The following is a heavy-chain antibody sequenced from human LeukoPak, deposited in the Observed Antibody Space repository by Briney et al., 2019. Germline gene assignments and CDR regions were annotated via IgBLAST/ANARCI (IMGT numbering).Heavy chain of an antibody. D-gene: IGHD3-22*01. CDR2: ISGSGGST. CDR3: AKSEAVVVIRTAFDY. J-gene: IGHJ4*02. CDR1: GFTFSSYA. V-gene: IGHV3-23*01. Sequence: GGSLRLSCAASGFTFSSYAMSWVRQAPGKGLEWVSAISGSGGSTYYADSVKGRFTISRDNSKNTLYLQMNSLRAEDTAVYYCAKSEAVVVIRTAFDYWGQGTLVTVSS.